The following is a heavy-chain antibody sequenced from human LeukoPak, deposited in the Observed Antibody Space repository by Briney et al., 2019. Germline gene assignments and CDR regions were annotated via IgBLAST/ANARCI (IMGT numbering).Heavy chain of an antibody. CDR2: IYYSGST. V-gene: IGHV4-39*01. J-gene: IGHJ4*02. CDR1: GGSISSSSYY. Sequence: SETLSLTCTVSGGSISSSSYYWGWIRQPPGKGLEWIGSIYYSGSTYYNPSLKSRVTISVDTSKNQFSLKLSSVTAADTAVYYCARHVLAADRITMVGGDAFDYWGQGTLVTVSS. CDR3: ARHVLAADRITMVGGDAFDY. D-gene: IGHD3-10*01.